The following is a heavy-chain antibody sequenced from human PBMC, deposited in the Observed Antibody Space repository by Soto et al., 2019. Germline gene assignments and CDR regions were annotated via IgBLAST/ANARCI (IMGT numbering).Heavy chain of an antibody. CDR1: GFTFSSYA. D-gene: IGHD1-26*01. J-gene: IGHJ4*02. Sequence: PGGSLRLSCAASGFTFSSYAMSWVRQAPGQGLEWVSAISGSGGSTYYADSVKGRFTISRDNSKNTLYLQMNSLRAEDTAVYYCAKDPPEVLRDLYYFDYWGQGTLVTVSS. CDR3: AKDPPEVLRDLYYFDY. CDR2: ISGSGGST. V-gene: IGHV3-23*01.